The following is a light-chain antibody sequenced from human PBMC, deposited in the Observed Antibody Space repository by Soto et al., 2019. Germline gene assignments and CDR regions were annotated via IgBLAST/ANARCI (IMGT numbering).Light chain of an antibody. CDR1: SSNTGSYY. CDR2: END. Sequence: QSVLTQPPSVSAAPGQKVTMSCSGGSSNTGSYYVSWHQQLPGTAPKLLIYENDKRPSGIPDRFSGSKSGTSATLGITGLQTGDEADYYCGTWDSSLSIFVFGTGTKVTVL. CDR3: GTWDSSLSIFV. J-gene: IGLJ1*01. V-gene: IGLV1-51*02.